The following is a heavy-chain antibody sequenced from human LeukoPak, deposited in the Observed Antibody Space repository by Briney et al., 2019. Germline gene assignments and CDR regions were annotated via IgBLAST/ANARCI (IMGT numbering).Heavy chain of an antibody. V-gene: IGHV4-30-2*01. D-gene: IGHD1-26*01. CDR3: ARDRLGSYPDY. J-gene: IGHJ4*02. Sequence: PSQTLSLTCTVSGGSISSGGYYWSWIRQPPGKGLEWIGYIYHSGSTYYNPSLKSRVTISVDRSKNQFSLKLSSVTAADTAVYYCARDRLGSYPDYWGQGTLVTVSS. CDR2: IYHSGST. CDR1: GGSISSGGYY.